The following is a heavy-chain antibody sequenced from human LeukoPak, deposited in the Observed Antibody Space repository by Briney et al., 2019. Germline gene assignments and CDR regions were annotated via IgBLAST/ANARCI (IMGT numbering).Heavy chain of an antibody. V-gene: IGHV4-39*07. Sequence: PSETLSLTCIVSGGSISSSNSYWDWIRQPPGRGLEWIGDISHSGTINYNPSLKSRVTILVDTSKNQFSLKLSSVTAADTAVYYCAKDSSGYSDYFDYWGQGTLVTVSS. J-gene: IGHJ4*02. CDR2: ISHSGTI. D-gene: IGHD3-22*01. CDR3: AKDSSGYSDYFDY. CDR1: GGSISSSNSY.